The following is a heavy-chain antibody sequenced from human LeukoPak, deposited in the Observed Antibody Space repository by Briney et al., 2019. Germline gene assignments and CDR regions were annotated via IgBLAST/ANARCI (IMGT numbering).Heavy chain of an antibody. V-gene: IGHV1-8*03. D-gene: IGHD6-13*01. CDR1: GYTFTSYG. J-gene: IGHJ4*02. CDR2: MNPNSGNT. CDR3: ATGIAAAGTAY. Sequence: ASVKVSCKASGYTFTSYGISWVRQAPGQGLEWMGWMNPNSGNTGYAQKFQGRVTITRNTSISTAYMELSSLRSEDTAVYYCATGIAAAGTAYWGQGTLVTVSS.